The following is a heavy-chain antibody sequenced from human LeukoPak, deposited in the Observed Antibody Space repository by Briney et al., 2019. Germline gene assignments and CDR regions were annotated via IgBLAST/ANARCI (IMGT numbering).Heavy chain of an antibody. J-gene: IGHJ4*02. Sequence: SETLSLTCAVYGGSFSGYYWSWIRQPPGKGLEWIGEINHSGSTNYNPSLKSRVTISVDTSKNQFSLKLSSVTAVDTAVYYCARGSTPPRYSSSPTGFDYWAKRSASRYSSSPTGFDYWGQGTLVTVSS. CDR2: INHSGST. CDR3: ARGSTPPRYSSSPTGFDYWAKRSASRYSSSPTGFDY. CDR1: GGSFSGYY. V-gene: IGHV4-34*01. D-gene: IGHD6-13*01.